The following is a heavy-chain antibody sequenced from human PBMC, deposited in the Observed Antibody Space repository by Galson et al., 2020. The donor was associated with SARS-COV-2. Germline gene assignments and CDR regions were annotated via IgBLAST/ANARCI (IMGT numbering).Heavy chain of an antibody. V-gene: IGHV2-5*02. CDR2: IYWDDDK. CDR3: AHRYVSVRYNWCDP. D-gene: IGHD4-17*01. Sequence: SGPTLVKPTQTLTLTCTFSGFSLSTSGVGVGWIRQPPGKALEWLALIYWDDDKRYSPSLKSRLTITRDTSKNQVVLTMTNMDPVDTATYYCAHRYVSVRYNWCDPWGQGTLVTVSS. CDR1: GFSLSTSGVG. J-gene: IGHJ5*01.